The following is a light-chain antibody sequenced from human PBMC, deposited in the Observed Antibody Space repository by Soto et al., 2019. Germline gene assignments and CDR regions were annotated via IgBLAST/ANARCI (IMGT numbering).Light chain of an antibody. V-gene: IGKV3-11*01. CDR2: DAS. CDR3: QQYYNWPLT. CDR1: QSVSIS. J-gene: IGKJ4*01. Sequence: EIVLAQSPATLSLSPWERATLSCRASQSVSISLAWYQQKPGQAPRLLIYDASNRATGVPARFSGSGSGTDFTLTISKVEPEDFAVYYCQQYYNWPLTFGGGTKVDIK.